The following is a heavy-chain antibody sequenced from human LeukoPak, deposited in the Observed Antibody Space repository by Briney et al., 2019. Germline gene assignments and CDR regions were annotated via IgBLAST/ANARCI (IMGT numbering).Heavy chain of an antibody. CDR3: ARGGGMGHYYYMDV. V-gene: IGHV4-59*01. Sequence: SETLSLTCTVSGGSIISYYWSWIRQPPGKGLEWIGYIYYSGSTNYNPSLKSRVTISVDTSKNQFSLKLSSVTAADTAVYYCARGGGMGHYYYMDVWGKGTTVTLSS. CDR2: IYYSGST. J-gene: IGHJ6*03. CDR1: GGSIISYY. D-gene: IGHD5-24*01.